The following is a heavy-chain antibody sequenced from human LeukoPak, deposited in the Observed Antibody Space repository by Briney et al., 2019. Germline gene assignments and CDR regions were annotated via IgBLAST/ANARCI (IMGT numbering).Heavy chain of an antibody. V-gene: IGHV4-30-2*01. J-gene: IGHJ4*02. CDR3: AREGGWELDY. CDR1: GGSITSGGYY. D-gene: IGHD1-26*01. CDR2: MFQSGST. Sequence: SETLSLTCTVSGGSITSGGYYWSWIRQPPGKGLEWIGYMFQSGSTYYNPSLTSRVTISVDRSKNQFSLKVSSVTAADTAVYYCAREGGWELDYWGQGTLVTVSS.